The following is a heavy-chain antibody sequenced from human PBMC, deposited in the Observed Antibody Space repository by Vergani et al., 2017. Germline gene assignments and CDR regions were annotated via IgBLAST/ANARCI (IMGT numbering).Heavy chain of an antibody. D-gene: IGHD2-21*01. CDR2: IYHSGST. CDR3: ARDGGEYDKDALDV. CDR1: GGSFSTGGQS. V-gene: IGHV4-61*02. Sequence: QVQLQESGPGLVKPSQTLSLTCTVSGGSFSTGGQSWTWLRQSAGKGLEWIGRIYHSGSTYYNPSLKSRVTISLDTSKNQFSLKLSSVTAADTAVYYCARDGGEYDKDALDVWGQGTKVTVTS. J-gene: IGHJ3*01.